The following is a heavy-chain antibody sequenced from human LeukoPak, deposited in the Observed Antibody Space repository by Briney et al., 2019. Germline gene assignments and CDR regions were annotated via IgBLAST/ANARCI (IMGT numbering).Heavy chain of an antibody. CDR3: AKGFSAWNYDCGGFDY. CDR2: ILYDGSNK. D-gene: IGHD1-7*01. Sequence: GRSLRLSCAASGFTLSTYGMHWVRQAPGKGLEWVAVILYDGSNKYYADSVKGRFTISRDNSKNTLYLQMNSLRPEDTAVYYCAKGFSAWNYDCGGFDYWGQGNLVTVSS. J-gene: IGHJ4*02. V-gene: IGHV3-30*18. CDR1: GFTLSTYG.